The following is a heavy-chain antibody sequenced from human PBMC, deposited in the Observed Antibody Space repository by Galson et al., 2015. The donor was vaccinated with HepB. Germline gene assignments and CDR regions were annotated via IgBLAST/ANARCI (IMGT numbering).Heavy chain of an antibody. D-gene: IGHD1-26*01. CDR2: ISYDGSNK. Sequence: SLRLSCAASGFTFSSYAMHWVRQAPGKELEWVAVISYDGSNKYYADSVKGRFTISRDNSKNTLYLQMNSLRAEDTAVYYCAREGYYAFDIWGQGTMVTVSS. V-gene: IGHV3-30-3*01. CDR1: GFTFSSYA. CDR3: AREGYYAFDI. J-gene: IGHJ3*02.